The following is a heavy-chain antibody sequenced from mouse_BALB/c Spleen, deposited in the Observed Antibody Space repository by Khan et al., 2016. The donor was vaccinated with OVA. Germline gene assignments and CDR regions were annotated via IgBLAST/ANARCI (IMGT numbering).Heavy chain of an antibody. Sequence: QVQLKESGPGLVAPSQSLSITCTVSGFSLSNYGVNWVRQPPGKGLEWLGIIWAGGSTNYNSALMYKLSIRKVNAKHQVILNMTQLQTDNSAMYDCAREAAYYGNYGSMDYWGPGTSVTVSS. CDR3: AREAAYYGNYGSMDY. D-gene: IGHD2-10*01. CDR2: IWAGGST. V-gene: IGHV2-9*02. J-gene: IGHJ4*01. CDR1: GFSLSNYG.